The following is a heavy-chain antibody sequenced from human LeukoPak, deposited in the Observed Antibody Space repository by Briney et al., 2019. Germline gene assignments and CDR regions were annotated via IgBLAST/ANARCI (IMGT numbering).Heavy chain of an antibody. Sequence: GGSLRLSCTASGFTFGNYAMSWVRQAPGKGLEWVGFIRSKVYGGTTEYAASVKGRFTISRDDSKSIAYLQMNSLKTEVTAVYYCSRDLYYDSSGYFDYWGQGTLVTVSS. CDR3: SRDLYYDSSGYFDY. D-gene: IGHD3-22*01. V-gene: IGHV3-49*04. J-gene: IGHJ4*02. CDR2: IRSKVYGGTT. CDR1: GFTFGNYA.